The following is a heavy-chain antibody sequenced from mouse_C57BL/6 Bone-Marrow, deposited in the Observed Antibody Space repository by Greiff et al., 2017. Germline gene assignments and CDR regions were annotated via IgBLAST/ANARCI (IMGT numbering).Heavy chain of an antibody. D-gene: IGHD1-1*01. J-gene: IGHJ1*03. CDR2: ISSGGSYT. V-gene: IGHV5-6*01. CDR3: ARHGTTVVARPLFV. Sequence: EVKLQESGGDLVKPGGSLKLSCAASGFTFSSYGMSWVRQTPDKRLEWVATISSGGSYTYYPDSVKGRFTISRDNAKNTLDLQMSSRKSEDTAMYYCARHGTTVVARPLFVWGTGTTVTVSS. CDR1: GFTFSSYG.